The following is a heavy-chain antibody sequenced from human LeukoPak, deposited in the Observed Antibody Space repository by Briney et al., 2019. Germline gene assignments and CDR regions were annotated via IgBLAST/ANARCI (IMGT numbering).Heavy chain of an antibody. J-gene: IGHJ4*02. V-gene: IGHV4-39*02. CDR1: GDSISSTSFY. CDR3: AREGVSTETTYSDF. Sequence: SQTLSLTCTVSGDSISSTSFYWGWIRQPPGKGLEWIASTYYSGTTHYQPSLKSRLTISVDTSKNQFSLKLRAVNAADTAVYYCAREGVSTETTYSDFWGQGTLVTVSS. D-gene: IGHD4-17*01. CDR2: TYYSGTT.